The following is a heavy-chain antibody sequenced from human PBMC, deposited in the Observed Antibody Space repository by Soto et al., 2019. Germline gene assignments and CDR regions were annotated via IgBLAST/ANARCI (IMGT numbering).Heavy chain of an antibody. Sequence: ASVKVSCKASGYTFTGCYMHWVRQAPGQGLEWMGWINPNSGGTNYAQKFQGRVTMTRDTSISTAYMELSRLRSDDTAVYYCARSPWFYSARPMSYYYGMDVWGQGTTVTVSS. V-gene: IGHV1-2*02. CDR3: ARSPWFYSARPMSYYYGMDV. CDR2: INPNSGGT. J-gene: IGHJ6*02. D-gene: IGHD6-6*01. CDR1: GYTFTGCY.